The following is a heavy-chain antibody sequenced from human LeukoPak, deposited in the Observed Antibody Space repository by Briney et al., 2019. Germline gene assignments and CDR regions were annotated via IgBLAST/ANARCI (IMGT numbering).Heavy chain of an antibody. V-gene: IGHV3-21*01. Sequence: PGGSLRLSCAASGFTFSSYSMNWVRQAPGKGLEWVSSISSSSSYIYYADSVKGRFTISRDNAKNSLYLQMNSLRAEDTAVYYCASSIAARGAFDIWGQGTMVTVSS. D-gene: IGHD6-6*01. CDR2: ISSSSSYI. CDR3: ASSIAARGAFDI. J-gene: IGHJ3*02. CDR1: GFTFSSYS.